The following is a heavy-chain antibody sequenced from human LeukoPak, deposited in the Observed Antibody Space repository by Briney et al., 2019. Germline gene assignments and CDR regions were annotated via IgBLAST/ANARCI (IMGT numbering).Heavy chain of an antibody. J-gene: IGHJ4*02. V-gene: IGHV1-18*01. CDR2: ISAYNGNT. CDR1: GYTFTSYG. Sequence: ASVKVSCKAFGYTFTSYGITWVRQAPGQGLEWMGWISAYNGNTKYAQNLQGRVSMTTDTSTSTAHMELRSLRFDDTAVYYCARAESTTWYDLGFDYWGQGTLVAVSS. D-gene: IGHD6-13*01. CDR3: ARAESTTWYDLGFDY.